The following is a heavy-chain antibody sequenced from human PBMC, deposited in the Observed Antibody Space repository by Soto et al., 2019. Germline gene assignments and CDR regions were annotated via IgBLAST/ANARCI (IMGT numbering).Heavy chain of an antibody. Sequence: QVQLVESGGGVVQPGRSLRLSCAASGFTFSSYAMHWVRQAPGKGLEWVAVISYDGSNKYYADSVKGRFTISRDNSKNTLYLQMNSLRAEDTAVYYCARDHRGAFDIWGQGTMVTVSS. D-gene: IGHD3-10*01. CDR1: GFTFSSYA. V-gene: IGHV3-30-3*01. CDR3: ARDHRGAFDI. J-gene: IGHJ3*02. CDR2: ISYDGSNK.